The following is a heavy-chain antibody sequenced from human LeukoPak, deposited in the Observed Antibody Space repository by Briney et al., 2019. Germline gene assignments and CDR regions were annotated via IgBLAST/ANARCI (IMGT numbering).Heavy chain of an antibody. CDR2: IYSGDTT. V-gene: IGHV3-66*01. J-gene: IGHJ4*02. CDR1: GFTVITNY. Sequence: GGPLRLSCAASGFTVITNYISWVRQAPGKGLEWVSVIYSGDTTFYADSVRGKFTISRDNSKNTLYLQMNSLRAEDTAAYYCASILRSSSGYYFDYWGQGTLVTVSS. CDR3: ASILRSSSGYYFDY. D-gene: IGHD3-10*01.